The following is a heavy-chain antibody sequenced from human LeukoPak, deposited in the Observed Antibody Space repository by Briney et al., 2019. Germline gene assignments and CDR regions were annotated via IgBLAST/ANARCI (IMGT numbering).Heavy chain of an antibody. J-gene: IGHJ4*02. D-gene: IGHD3-10*01. V-gene: IGHV4-61*02. Sequence: SETLSLTCTVSGGSISSGSYYWSWIRQPAGKGLEWIGRIYTSGSTNYNPSLKSRVTISVDKSKNQFSLKLSSVTAADTAVYYCARTLTYYYGSGSDYWGQGTLVTVSS. CDR2: IYTSGST. CDR1: GGSISSGSYY. CDR3: ARTLTYYYGSGSDY.